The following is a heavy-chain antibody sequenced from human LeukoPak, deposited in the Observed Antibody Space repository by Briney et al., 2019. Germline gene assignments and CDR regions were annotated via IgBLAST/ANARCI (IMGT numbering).Heavy chain of an antibody. CDR2: ISWDGGST. D-gene: IGHD5-18*01. V-gene: IGHV3-43*01. Sequence: GGSLRLSCAASGFTFDDYTMHWVRQAPGKGLEWVSLISWDGGSTYYADSVKGRFTISRDNAKNSLYLQMNSLRAEDTALYYCAKVDGYSYGYFDYWGQGTLVTVSS. J-gene: IGHJ4*02. CDR1: GFTFDDYT. CDR3: AKVDGYSYGYFDY.